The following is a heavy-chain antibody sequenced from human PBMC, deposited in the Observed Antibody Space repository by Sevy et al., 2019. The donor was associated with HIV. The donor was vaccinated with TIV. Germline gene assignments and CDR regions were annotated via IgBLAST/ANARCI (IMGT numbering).Heavy chain of an antibody. D-gene: IGHD2-21*01. V-gene: IGHV1-58*01. J-gene: IGHJ4*02. CDR3: AAGSYCDGAACLGYFDY. Sequence: KISCKASGFTFTSSAVQWVRQARGKSLEWIGWIVVGSDNTNDAQKFQERVTITRDMSTSTAYMELSSLRSEDTAVYYCAAGSYCDGAACLGYFDYWGQGTLVTVSS. CDR2: IVVGSDNT. CDR1: GFTFTSSA.